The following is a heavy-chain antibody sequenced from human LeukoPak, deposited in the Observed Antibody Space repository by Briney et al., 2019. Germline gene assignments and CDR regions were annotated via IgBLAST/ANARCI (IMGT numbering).Heavy chain of an antibody. D-gene: IGHD6-13*01. Sequence: GGSLRLSCAASGFTFSSYAMSWVRQAPGKGLEWVSAISGSGGSTYHADSVKGRFTISRDNSKNTLYLQMNSLRAEDTAVYYCAKDPGYSSSWYYFDYWGQGTLVIVSS. CDR1: GFTFSSYA. V-gene: IGHV3-23*01. CDR2: ISGSGGST. J-gene: IGHJ4*02. CDR3: AKDPGYSSSWYYFDY.